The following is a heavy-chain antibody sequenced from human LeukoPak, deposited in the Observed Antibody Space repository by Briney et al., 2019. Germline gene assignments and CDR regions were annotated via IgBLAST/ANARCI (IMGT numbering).Heavy chain of an antibody. J-gene: IGHJ5*02. CDR3: ARESLRVFYDFWSGYHNNWFDP. CDR2: INTNTGNP. D-gene: IGHD3-3*01. Sequence: ASVKVSCKASGYTFTSYAMNWVRQAPGQGLEWMGWINTNTGNPTYAQGFTGRFVFSLDTSVSTAYLQISSLRAEDTAVYYCARESLRVFYDFWSGYHNNWFDPWGQGTLVTVSS. V-gene: IGHV7-4-1*02. CDR1: GYTFTSYA.